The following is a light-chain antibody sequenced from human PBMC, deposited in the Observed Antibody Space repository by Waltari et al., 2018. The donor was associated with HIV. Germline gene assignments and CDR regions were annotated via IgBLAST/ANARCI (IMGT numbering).Light chain of an antibody. CDR3: QQYNNWPRT. V-gene: IGKV3-15*01. CDR2: GAS. Sequence: EIVMTQSPATLSVSPGERATLSCSASQSVSSKLAWYQQKPGQAPRLLIYGASTRATGIPARFSGSGSGTEFTLTISSLQSEDFAVYYCQQYNNWPRTFGQGTKLEIK. J-gene: IGKJ2*01. CDR1: QSVSSK.